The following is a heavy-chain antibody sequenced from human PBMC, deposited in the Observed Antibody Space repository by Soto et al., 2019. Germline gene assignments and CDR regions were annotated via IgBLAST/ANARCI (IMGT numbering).Heavy chain of an antibody. D-gene: IGHD1-26*01. Sequence: QVQLVQSGAEVKKPGSSVKLSCKASGGSLRSFSINWVRQAPGQGPEWMGAFTPMFGPATYLQKFRGRVTVAAAEPTNPAYRDMSSLTCEGMSNYDCARDFGALSWFDIWGQGTLVSVSS. J-gene: IGHJ5*02. CDR2: FTPMFGPA. CDR3: ARDFGALSWFDI. CDR1: GGSLRSFS. V-gene: IGHV1-69*01.